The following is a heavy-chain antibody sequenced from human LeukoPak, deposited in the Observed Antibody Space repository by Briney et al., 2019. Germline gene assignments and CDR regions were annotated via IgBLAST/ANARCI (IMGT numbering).Heavy chain of an antibody. CDR3: ARDGERDLGYCTNGVCSLSGYFDL. D-gene: IGHD2-8*01. CDR1: GGSISSSSYY. V-gene: IGHV4-39*07. CDR2: IYYSGST. J-gene: IGHJ2*01. Sequence: PSETLSLTCTVSGGSISSSSYYWGWIRQRPGKGLEWIGSIYYSGSTYYNPSLKSRVTISVDTSKDQFSLKLSSVTAADTAVYYCARDGERDLGYCTNGVCSLSGYFDLWGRGTLVTVSS.